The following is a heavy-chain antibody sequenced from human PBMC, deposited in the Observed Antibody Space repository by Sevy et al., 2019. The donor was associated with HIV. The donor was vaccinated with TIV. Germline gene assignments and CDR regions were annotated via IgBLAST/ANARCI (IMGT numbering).Heavy chain of an antibody. CDR1: GFTVNSNY. CDR2: IHSDDTT. V-gene: IGHV3-66*01. D-gene: IGHD5-18*01. CDR3: ARGKSGYGYALNY. Sequence: GGSLRLSCAASGFTVNSNYMTWVRQAPGKGLEGVSVIHSDDTTYHADSVKDRFTISRENFKNMLYLHMSSLRAEDTAVYYCARGKSGYGYALNYWGQGTLVTVSS. J-gene: IGHJ4*02.